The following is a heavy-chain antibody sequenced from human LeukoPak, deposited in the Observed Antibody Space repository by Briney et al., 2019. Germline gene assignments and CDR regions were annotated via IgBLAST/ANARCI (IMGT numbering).Heavy chain of an antibody. CDR3: AKDSPYSSSWYDYYGMDV. CDR2: ISGSGGST. V-gene: IGHV3-23*01. D-gene: IGHD6-13*01. CDR1: GFTFNNYA. Sequence: QPGGSLRLSCAASGFTFNNYAMSWVRQAPGKGLEWVSGISGSGGSTYYTDSVKGRFTISRDNSKNTLHLQMSSLRAEDTAVYYCAKDSPYSSSWYDYYGMDVWGQGTTVTVSS. J-gene: IGHJ6*02.